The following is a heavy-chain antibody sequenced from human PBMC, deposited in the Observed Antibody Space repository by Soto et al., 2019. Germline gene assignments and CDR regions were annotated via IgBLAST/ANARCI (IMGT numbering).Heavy chain of an antibody. V-gene: IGHV4-30-2*01. CDR2: IYHSGST. J-gene: IGHJ6*02. Sequence: SETLSITCAIFGGSISSAGYSWSWIRQPPGKGLEWIGYIYHSGSTYYNPSLKSRVTISVDRSKNQFSLKLSSVTAADTAVYYCARGADRKSYYYYGMDVWGQGTTVT. D-gene: IGHD1-26*01. CDR3: ARGADRKSYYYYGMDV. CDR1: GGSISSAGYS.